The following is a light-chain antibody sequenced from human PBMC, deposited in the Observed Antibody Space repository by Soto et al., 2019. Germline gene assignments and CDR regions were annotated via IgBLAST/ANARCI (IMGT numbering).Light chain of an antibody. CDR3: QSYDSSLSGFVL. Sequence: QSVLTQPPSVSGAPGQRVTISCTGSSSNIGAGYDVHWYQQLPGTAPKLLIYSNINRPSGVPDRFSGSKYGTSASLVITGLTAEDEADYYCQSYDSSLSGFVLFGGGTQLTVL. V-gene: IGLV1-40*01. CDR1: SSNIGAGYD. CDR2: SNI. J-gene: IGLJ2*01.